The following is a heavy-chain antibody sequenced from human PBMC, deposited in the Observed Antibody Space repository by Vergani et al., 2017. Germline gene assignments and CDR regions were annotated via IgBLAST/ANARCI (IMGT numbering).Heavy chain of an antibody. J-gene: IGHJ6*03. V-gene: IGHV1-69*13. D-gene: IGHD4-11*01. CDR1: GYTLTELS. Sequence: QVQLVQSGAEVKKPGASVKVSCKVSGYTLTELSMHWVRQAPGKGLEWMGGIIPIFGTANYAQKFQGRVTITADESTSTAYMELSSLRSEDTAVYYCARRTTGPYYYYMDVWGKGTTVTVSS. CDR2: IIPIFGTA. CDR3: ARRTTGPYYYYMDV.